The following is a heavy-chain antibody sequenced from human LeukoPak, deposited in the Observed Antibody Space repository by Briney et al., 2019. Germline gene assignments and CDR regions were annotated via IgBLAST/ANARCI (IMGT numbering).Heavy chain of an antibody. Sequence: ASVKVSCKASGYTFTSYYMHWVRQAPGQGLEWMGVINPSGGSTSYAQKFQGRVTMTRDTSTSTVHMELSSLRSEDTAVYYCAHSSGYRDAFDIWSQGTMVTVSS. D-gene: IGHD3-22*01. V-gene: IGHV1-46*01. CDR1: GYTFTSYY. J-gene: IGHJ3*02. CDR2: INPSGGST. CDR3: AHSSGYRDAFDI.